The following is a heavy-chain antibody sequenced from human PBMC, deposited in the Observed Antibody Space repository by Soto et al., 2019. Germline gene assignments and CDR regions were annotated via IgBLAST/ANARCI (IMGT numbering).Heavy chain of an antibody. CDR3: ARDPPTSVVGTLYYYYGMDV. D-gene: IGHD6-19*01. J-gene: IGHJ6*02. CDR2: IIPILGIA. V-gene: IGHV1-69*08. CDR1: GGTFSSYT. Sequence: QVQLVQSGAEVKKPGSSVKVSCKASGGTFSSYTISWVRQAPGQGLEWMGRIIPILGIANYAQKFQGRVTITADKSTSTAYMELSSLRCEDTAVYYCARDPPTSVVGTLYYYYGMDVWGQGTKVTVSS.